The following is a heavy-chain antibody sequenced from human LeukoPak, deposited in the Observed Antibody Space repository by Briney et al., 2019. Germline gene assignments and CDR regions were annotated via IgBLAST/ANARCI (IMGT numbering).Heavy chain of an antibody. CDR1: GFSFSDYW. Sequence: PGGSLRLSCAASGFSFSDYWMSWVRQAPGKGLEWVANIKHDGTENYYVDSLKGRFTISRDDAKNSVYLRMNSLRAEDTAVYYCAKEFCSGGSCNLDYWGQGTLVTVSS. CDR3: AKEFCSGGSCNLDY. J-gene: IGHJ4*02. CDR2: IKHDGTEN. V-gene: IGHV3-7*05. D-gene: IGHD2-15*01.